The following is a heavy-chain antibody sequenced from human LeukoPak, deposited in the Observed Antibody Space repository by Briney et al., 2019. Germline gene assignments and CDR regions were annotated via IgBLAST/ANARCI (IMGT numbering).Heavy chain of an antibody. CDR3: ARPGYCSSTSCRCAFDI. V-gene: IGHV4-59*08. J-gene: IGHJ3*02. CDR1: GGSISSYY. D-gene: IGHD2-2*03. CDR2: IYYSGST. Sequence: SETLSLTCTVSGGSISSYYWSWIRQPPGKGLEWIGYIYYSGSTNYNPSLKSRVTISVDTSKNQFSLKLSSVTAADTAVYYCARPGYCSSTSCRCAFDIWGQGTMVTVSS.